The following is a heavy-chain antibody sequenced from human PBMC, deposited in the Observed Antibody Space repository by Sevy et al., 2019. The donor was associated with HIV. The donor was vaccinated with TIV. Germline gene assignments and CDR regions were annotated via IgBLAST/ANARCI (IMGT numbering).Heavy chain of an antibody. CDR2: IYHSGYT. CDR1: GGSISSVNW. D-gene: IGHD3-16*01. CDR3: ARGGETPRGFDP. V-gene: IGHV4-4*02. Sequence: SETLSLTCAVSGGSISSVNWWHWVRQPPGKGLEWIGEIYHSGYTNYNPSLKSRVTISVDNSKNQCSLKLSFVTAADTAVYYCARGGETPRGFDPWGQGSLVTVSS. J-gene: IGHJ5*02.